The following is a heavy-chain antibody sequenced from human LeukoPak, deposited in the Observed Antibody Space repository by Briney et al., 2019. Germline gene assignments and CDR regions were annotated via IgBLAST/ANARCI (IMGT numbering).Heavy chain of an antibody. J-gene: IGHJ3*02. D-gene: IGHD2-21*01. CDR1: GFSFSTYE. Sequence: GGSLRLSCAASGFSFSTYEFHWVRHAPGKGLEWVSYISASGQTIYYADSVRGRFTISRDNAKNSLYLQMNSLRAEDTAVYYCARSFILLDAFDIWGQGTMVTVSS. CDR2: ISASGQTI. V-gene: IGHV3-48*03. CDR3: ARSFILLDAFDI.